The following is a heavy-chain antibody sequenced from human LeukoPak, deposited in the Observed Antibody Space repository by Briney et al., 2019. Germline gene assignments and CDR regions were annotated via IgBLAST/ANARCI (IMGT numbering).Heavy chain of an antibody. D-gene: IGHD1-20*01. J-gene: IGHJ4*02. CDR3: ARVLAVENNWNRFDY. CDR1: GGSFSGYY. V-gene: IGHV4-34*01. CDR2: INHNGST. Sequence: SETLSLTCAVYGGSFSGYYWSWIRQPPGKGLEWIGEINHNGSTNYNPSLKSRVTISVDTSKNQFSLKLSSVTAAGTAVYYCARVLAVENNWNRFDYWGQGTLVTVSS.